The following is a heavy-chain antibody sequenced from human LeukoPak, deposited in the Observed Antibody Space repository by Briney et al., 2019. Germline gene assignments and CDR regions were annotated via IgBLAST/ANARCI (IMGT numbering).Heavy chain of an antibody. J-gene: IGHJ4*02. V-gene: IGHV1-8*03. CDR3: ARDPAARATYFDY. CDR2: MNPNSGNT. CDR1: GYTFTDYF. D-gene: IGHD6-6*01. Sequence: ASVKVSCKASGYTFTDYFIHWVRQATGQGLEWMGWMNPNSGNTGYAQKFQGRVTITRNTSISTAFMELSSLRSEDTAVYYCARDPAARATYFDYWGQGTLVTVSS.